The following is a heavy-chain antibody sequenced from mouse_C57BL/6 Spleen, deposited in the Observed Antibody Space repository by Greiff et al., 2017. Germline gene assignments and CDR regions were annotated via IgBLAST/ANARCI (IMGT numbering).Heavy chain of an antibody. D-gene: IGHD1-1*01. V-gene: IGHV5-9-1*02. CDR1: GFTFSSYA. CDR3: TSHYYGSSL. CDR2: ISSGGDYI. J-gene: IGHJ2*01. Sequence: EVQLVESGEGLVKPGGSLKLSCAASGFTFSSYAMSWVRQTPEKRLEWVAYISSGGDYIYYADTVKGRFTITRDNARNTLYLQLSSLKSEDTAMYYCTSHYYGSSLWGQGTTLTVSS.